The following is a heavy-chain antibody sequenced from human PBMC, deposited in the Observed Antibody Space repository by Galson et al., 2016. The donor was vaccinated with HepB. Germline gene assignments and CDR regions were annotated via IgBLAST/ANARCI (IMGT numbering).Heavy chain of an antibody. Sequence: PALVKPTQTLTLTCTFSGFSLSASGMCVSWIRQPPGKALEWLALIDWDDDKYYSTSLKTRLTISKDTSKNQVVLTMTHMDPVDTGTYYCARVITMNMEQFYYRGQGILVTVSS. V-gene: IGHV2-70*01. CDR2: IDWDDDK. CDR1: GFSLSASGMC. J-gene: IGHJ4*01. CDR3: ARVITMNMEQFYY. D-gene: IGHD1/OR15-1a*01.